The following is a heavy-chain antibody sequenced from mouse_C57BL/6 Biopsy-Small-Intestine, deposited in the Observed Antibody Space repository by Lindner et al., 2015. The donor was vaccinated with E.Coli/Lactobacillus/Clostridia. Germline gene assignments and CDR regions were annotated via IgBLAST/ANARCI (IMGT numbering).Heavy chain of an antibody. J-gene: IGHJ1*01. CDR2: IIPMYGTP. Sequence: SVKVSCKASGGTFSSYAINWVRQAPGQGLQWMGGIIPMYGTPIYAQKFQARVTITADKSTSTAYMELSSLRSEDTAVYYCARARNPPTIVISKSHYYVMDVWGQGTTVTVSP. CDR3: ARARNPPTIVISKSHYYVMDV. D-gene: IGHD2-12*01. V-gene: IGHV1-53*01. CDR1: GGTFSSYA.